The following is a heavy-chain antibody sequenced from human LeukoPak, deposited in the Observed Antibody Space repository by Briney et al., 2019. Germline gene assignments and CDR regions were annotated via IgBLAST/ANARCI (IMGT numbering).Heavy chain of an antibody. J-gene: IGHJ4*02. CDR1: GFTFSRYD. CDR3: AREGPTAALYGY. CDR2: ISSSSTYI. Sequence: GGSLRLSCAASGFTFSRYDMNWVRQAPGKGLEWVSSISSSSTYIYYADSVKGRFTISRDNSKNSLYLQMNSLRAEDTAVYYCAREGPTAALYGYWGQGTLVTVSS. V-gene: IGHV3-21*01. D-gene: IGHD2-8*01.